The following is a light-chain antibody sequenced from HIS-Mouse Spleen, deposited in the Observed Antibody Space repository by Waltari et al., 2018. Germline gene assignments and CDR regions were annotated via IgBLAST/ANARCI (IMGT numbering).Light chain of an antibody. CDR2: GAS. Sequence: EIVLTQSPGTLSLSPGERATLSCRASQTVSSSYLALYQQKPGQAPRLLIYGASSRANGIPDRFSGSGSGTDFTLTISRLEPEDFAVYYCQQYGSSPYTFGQGTKLEIK. CDR1: QTVSSSY. CDR3: QQYGSSPYT. J-gene: IGKJ2*01. V-gene: IGKV3-20*01.